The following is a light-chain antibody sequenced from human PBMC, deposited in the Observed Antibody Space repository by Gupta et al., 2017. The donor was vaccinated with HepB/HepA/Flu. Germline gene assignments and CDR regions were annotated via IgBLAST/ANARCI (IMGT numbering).Light chain of an antibody. V-gene: IGKV3-20*01. J-gene: IGKJ2*01. CDR2: GAA. CDR1: QSFSSSY. CDR3: QQDENSST. Sequence: IVLTQSPDTLSSSPGERATLPCRASQSFSSSYLAWYQQKPGPAPRLLIYGAANMANGIPDRFSCSGSGTDFTLTSSRREDEDFAVYYVQQDENSSTFGQGTKMEIK.